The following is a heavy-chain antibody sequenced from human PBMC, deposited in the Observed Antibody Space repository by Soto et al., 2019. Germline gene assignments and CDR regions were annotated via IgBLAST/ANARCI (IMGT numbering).Heavy chain of an antibody. V-gene: IGHV3-7*01. CDR1: GLTFSSYW. CDR2: IKQDGSEK. Sequence: LRLSCAASGLTFSSYWMSWVRQAPGKGLEWVANIKQDGSEKYYVDSVKGQFTISRDNAKNSLYLQMNSLRAEDTAVYYCARARSRGYNYGYCLDYWGQGTLVTVSS. D-gene: IGHD5-18*01. J-gene: IGHJ4*02. CDR3: ARARSRGYNYGYCLDY.